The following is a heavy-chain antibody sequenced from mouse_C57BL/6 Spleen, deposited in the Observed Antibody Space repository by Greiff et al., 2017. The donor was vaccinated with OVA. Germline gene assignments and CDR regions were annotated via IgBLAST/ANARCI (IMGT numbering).Heavy chain of an antibody. CDR3: VGAYDYDRYFDV. J-gene: IGHJ1*03. V-gene: IGHV1-64*01. CDR1: GYTFTSYW. CDR2: IHPNSGST. D-gene: IGHD2-4*01. Sequence: QVQLQQPGAELVKPGASVKLSCKASGYTFTSYWMYWVKQRPGQGLEWIGIIHPNSGSTNYNEKFKSKATLTVDKSYSTAYMQLSSLRSEDSAVYYWVGAYDYDRYFDVWGTGTTLTVSS.